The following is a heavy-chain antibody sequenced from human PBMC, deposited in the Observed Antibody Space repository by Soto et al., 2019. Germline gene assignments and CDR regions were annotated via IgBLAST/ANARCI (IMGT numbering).Heavy chain of an antibody. CDR2: TNHTGST. CDR3: ARSIDSSGYYFSNC. V-gene: IGHV4-59*01. CDR1: GGFISSYY. Sequence: PSETLSLTCTVSGGFISSYYWSWIRQSPGKGLEWIGYTNHTGSTNYNPSLKSRVTMSLDTSRNQFSLKLYSVTAADTAVYYCARSIDSSGYYFSNCWGQGTLVTSPQ. J-gene: IGHJ4*02. D-gene: IGHD3-22*01.